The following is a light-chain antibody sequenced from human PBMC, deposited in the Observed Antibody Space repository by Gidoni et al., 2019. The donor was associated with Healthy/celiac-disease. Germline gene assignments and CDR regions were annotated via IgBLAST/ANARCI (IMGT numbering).Light chain of an antibody. V-gene: IGLV2-14*01. CDR2: QVS. Sequence: QSALTQPASVPRSPGQSITSSCTGTSSDVGAYNYVSWYQQTPGKAPKLMIYQVSKRPPGVSNRFSGSKSGNTASLTISELQAEDEADYYCSSYTSSSTPWFGGGTKLTVL. CDR3: SSYTSSSTPW. J-gene: IGLJ3*02. CDR1: SSDVGAYNY.